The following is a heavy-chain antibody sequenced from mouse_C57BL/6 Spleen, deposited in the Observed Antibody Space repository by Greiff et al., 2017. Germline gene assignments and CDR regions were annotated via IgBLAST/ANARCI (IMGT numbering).Heavy chain of an antibody. J-gene: IGHJ2*01. D-gene: IGHD3-2*02. CDR1: GYTFTSYW. Sequence: QVQLKQSGAELVKPGASVKMSCKASGYTFTSYWITWVKQRPGQGLEWIGDIYPGSGSTNYNEKFKSKATLTVDTSSSTAYMQLSSLTSEDSAVYYCARRRTDSSGFDYWGQGTTLTVSS. CDR3: ARRRTDSSGFDY. V-gene: IGHV1-55*01. CDR2: IYPGSGST.